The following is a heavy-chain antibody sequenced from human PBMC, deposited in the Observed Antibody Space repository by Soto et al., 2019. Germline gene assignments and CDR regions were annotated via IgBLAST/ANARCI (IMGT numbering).Heavy chain of an antibody. D-gene: IGHD5-12*01. CDR3: ARIDSGYDSGYYYGMDV. J-gene: IGHJ6*02. CDR2: IKQDGSEN. Sequence: EVQLVESGGGLVQPGGSLRLSCAASGFTFSSYWMSWVRQAPGKGLEWVANIKQDGSENYYVDSVKGRFTISRDNAKNSLYLQMNSLRAEDTAVYYCARIDSGYDSGYYYGMDVWGQGTTVTVSS. V-gene: IGHV3-7*03. CDR1: GFTFSSYW.